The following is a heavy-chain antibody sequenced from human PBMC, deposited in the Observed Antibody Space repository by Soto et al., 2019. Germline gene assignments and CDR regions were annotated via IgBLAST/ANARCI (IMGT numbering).Heavy chain of an antibody. J-gene: IGHJ4*02. CDR3: AKYSSGWDFDY. V-gene: IGHV3-23*01. CDR2: ISGSGGST. D-gene: IGHD6-19*01. CDR1: GFTFSSYA. Sequence: GGSLRLSCAASGFTFSSYAMSWVRQAPVKGLEWVSAISGSGGSTYYADSVKGRFTISRDNSKNALYLQMNSLRAEDTAVYYCAKYSSGWDFDYWGQGTLVTVSS.